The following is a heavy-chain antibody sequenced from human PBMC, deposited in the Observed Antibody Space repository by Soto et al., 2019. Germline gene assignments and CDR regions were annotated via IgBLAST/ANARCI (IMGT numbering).Heavy chain of an antibody. CDR2: ISSNGGRT. J-gene: IGHJ3*01. CDR1: GFTFSSYA. V-gene: IGHV3-64*01. CDR3: ARAVLKISEGFGENRVRGEVLDF. D-gene: IGHD3-10*01. Sequence: GGSLRLSCAASGFTFSSYAMHWVRQAPGKGLEYVSAISSNGGRTYYANSVKGRFTISRDNSKNTLYLQMSSLRAEDMAVYYGARAVLKISEGFGENRVRGEVLDFGGKGTLVTVS.